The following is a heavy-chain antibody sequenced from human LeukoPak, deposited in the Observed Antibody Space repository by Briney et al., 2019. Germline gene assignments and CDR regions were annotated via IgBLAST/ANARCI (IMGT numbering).Heavy chain of an antibody. J-gene: IGHJ4*02. CDR3: ASRYSSSWYYFDY. D-gene: IGHD6-13*01. CDR1: GFTFSSYS. V-gene: IGHV3-21*01. CDR2: ISSSSSYI. Sequence: GGSLRLSCAASGFTFSSYSMNWVRQAPGEGLEWVSSISSSSSYIYYADSVKGRFTISRDNAKNSLYLQMNSLRAEDTAVYYCASRYSSSWYYFDYWGQGTLVTVSS.